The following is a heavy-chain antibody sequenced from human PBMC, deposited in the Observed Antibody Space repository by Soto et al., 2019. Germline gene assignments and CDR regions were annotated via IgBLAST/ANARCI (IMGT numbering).Heavy chain of an antibody. D-gene: IGHD3-10*01. CDR3: ARDLGRGSGSYFRPGYFDL. V-gene: IGHV3-30-3*01. CDR2: ISYDGSNK. Sequence: QVQLVESGGGVVQPGRSLRLSCAASGFTFSSYAMHWVRQAPGKGLEWVAVISYDGSNKYYADSVKGRFTISRDNSKNTLYLQMNSLRAEDTAVYYCARDLGRGSGSYFRPGYFDLWGRGTLVTVSS. J-gene: IGHJ2*01. CDR1: GFTFSSYA.